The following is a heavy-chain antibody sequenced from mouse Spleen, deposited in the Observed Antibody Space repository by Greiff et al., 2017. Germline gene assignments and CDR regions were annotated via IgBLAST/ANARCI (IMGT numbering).Heavy chain of an antibody. CDR3: AGLL. V-gene: IGHV5-9-3*01. CDR1: GFTFSSYA. Sequence: EVHLVESGGGLVKPGGSLKLSCAASGFTFSSYAMSWVRQTPEKRLEWVATISSGGSYTYYPDSVKGRFTISRDNAKNTLYLQMSSLRSEDTAMYYCAGLLWGQGTLVTVSA. CDR2: ISSGGSYT. J-gene: IGHJ3*01. D-gene: IGHD2-1*01.